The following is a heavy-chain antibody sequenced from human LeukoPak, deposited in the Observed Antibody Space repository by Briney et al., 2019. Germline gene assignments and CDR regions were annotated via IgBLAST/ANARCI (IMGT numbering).Heavy chain of an antibody. CDR1: GYTFTSYD. Sequence: ASVKVSCKASGYTFTSYDINWVRQATGQGLEWMGWMNPNSGNTGYAQKFQGRVTITRNTSISTAYMELSSLRSEDTAVYYCARYSGSDYYFDYWGQGTLVTVSS. D-gene: IGHD1-26*01. V-gene: IGHV1-8*03. CDR3: ARYSGSDYYFDY. J-gene: IGHJ4*02. CDR2: MNPNSGNT.